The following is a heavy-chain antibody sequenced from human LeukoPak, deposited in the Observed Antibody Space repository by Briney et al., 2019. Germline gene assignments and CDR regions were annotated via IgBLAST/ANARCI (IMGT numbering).Heavy chain of an antibody. Sequence: SVKVSCKASGGTFSSYAISWVRQAPGRGLEWMGGIIPIFGTANYAQKFQGRVTITADESTSTAYMELSSLRSEDTAVYYCARGSWVVPAAIDWFDPWGQGTLVTVSS. D-gene: IGHD2-2*01. V-gene: IGHV1-69*13. CDR1: GGTFSSYA. CDR3: ARGSWVVPAAIDWFDP. CDR2: IIPIFGTA. J-gene: IGHJ5*02.